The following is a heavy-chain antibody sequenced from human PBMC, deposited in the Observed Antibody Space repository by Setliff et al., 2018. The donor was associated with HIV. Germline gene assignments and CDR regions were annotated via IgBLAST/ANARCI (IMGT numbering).Heavy chain of an antibody. J-gene: IGHJ4*02. CDR2: IYHRGNT. V-gene: IGHV4-31*03. D-gene: IGHD6-6*01. CDR3: ARVALAGMSARPFYFDY. CDR1: GGTVNSGGYY. Sequence: SETLSLTCTVSGGTVNSGGYYWSWIRQHPGKGLEWIGFIYHRGNTHYNSSLKSRLTISVDTSKNQFSLKLNPVTAADTAVYFCARVALAGMSARPFYFDYWGQGALVTVSS.